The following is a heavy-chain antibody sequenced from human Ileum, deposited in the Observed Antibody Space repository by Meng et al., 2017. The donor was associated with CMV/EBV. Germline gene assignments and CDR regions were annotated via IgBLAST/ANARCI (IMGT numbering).Heavy chain of an antibody. D-gene: IGHD1-14*01. V-gene: IGHV4-34*01. CDR3: ARGQDNHKGGVH. Sequence: QLGGAGLLKPSETLSLTCDVYDASFSDFYWSWTRHLPGKGLEWIGEIHPSGSTHYNPSIESRVSISVHMSNNQFSLKVSSVTAADTAVYYCARGQDNHKGGVHWGQGTLVTVSS. CDR2: IHPSGST. CDR1: DASFSDFY. J-gene: IGHJ4*02.